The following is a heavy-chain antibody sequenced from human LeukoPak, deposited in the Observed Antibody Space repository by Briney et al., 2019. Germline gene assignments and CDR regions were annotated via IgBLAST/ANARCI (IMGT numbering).Heavy chain of an antibody. CDR2: ISPSSGT. D-gene: IGHD3-22*01. V-gene: IGHV3-23*01. CDR1: GFTFSSYA. CDR3: AKDLYDSSGSRYDY. Sequence: GGSLRLSCAASGFTFSSYAMRWVRQAPGKGLEWVSAISPSSGTFYADSVKGRFTISRDNSKNTLFLQMNSLRAEDTAVYYCAKDLYDSSGSRYDYWGQGTLVTVSS. J-gene: IGHJ4*02.